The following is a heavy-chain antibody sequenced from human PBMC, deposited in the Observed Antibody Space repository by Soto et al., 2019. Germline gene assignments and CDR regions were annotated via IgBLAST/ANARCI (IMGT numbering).Heavy chain of an antibody. D-gene: IGHD5-12*01. CDR3: ARALGYSGYAGMDV. V-gene: IGHV1-18*01. J-gene: IGHJ6*02. Sequence: ASVKVSCKDSGGTFSSYTISWVRQAPGQGLEWMGWISPDNGNTNYAQKLQGRVTMTTDTSTSTAYMELRSLRSDDTAVYYCARALGYSGYAGMDVWGQGTTVTVSS. CDR2: ISPDNGNT. CDR1: GGTFSSYT.